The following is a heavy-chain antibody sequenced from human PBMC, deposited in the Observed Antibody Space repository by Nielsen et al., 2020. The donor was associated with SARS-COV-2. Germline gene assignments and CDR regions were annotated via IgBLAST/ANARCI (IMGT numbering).Heavy chain of an antibody. CDR3: ASLGYCTNGVCYTGFDY. V-gene: IGHV4-4*02. CDR1: GGSISSSNW. J-gene: IGHJ4*02. Sequence: SCAVSGGSISSSNWWSWVRQPPGKGLEWIGEIYHSGSTNYNPSLKSRVTISVDTSKNQFSLKLSSVTAADTAVYYCASLGYCTNGVCYTGFDYWGQGTLVTVSS. CDR2: IYHSGST. D-gene: IGHD2-8*01.